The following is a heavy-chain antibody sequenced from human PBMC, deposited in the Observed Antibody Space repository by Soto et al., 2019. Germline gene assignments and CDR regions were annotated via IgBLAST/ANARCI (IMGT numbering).Heavy chain of an antibody. D-gene: IGHD3-16*01. CDR3: ARSWVTGKGGMDV. Sequence: QVQLVQSGGEVKKPGASVKVSCKASGYTFTSYGFSWVRQAPGQGLEWMGWINGYTGNTPYAQKFQGRVTMTIDASTSTAYMALWPLLSDDTAVYYCARSWVTGKGGMDVWGQGTTVTVSS. CDR1: GYTFTSYG. V-gene: IGHV1-18*01. J-gene: IGHJ6*02. CDR2: INGYTGNT.